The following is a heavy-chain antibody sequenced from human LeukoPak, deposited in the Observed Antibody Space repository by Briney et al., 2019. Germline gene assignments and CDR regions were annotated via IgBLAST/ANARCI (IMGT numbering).Heavy chain of an antibody. V-gene: IGHV1-2*02. CDR1: GYTFTDYY. D-gene: IGHD3-3*01. CDR2: TNPKTGDT. Sequence: ASVKVSCKASGYTFTDYYMHWVRQAPGQGLEWMGWTNPKTGDTKYVQKFQGRVTMTRDSSINIAYMELSRLRSDDTAVYYCARDTARITIFGVAKYMDVWGRGTTVTVSS. J-gene: IGHJ6*03. CDR3: ARDTARITIFGVAKYMDV.